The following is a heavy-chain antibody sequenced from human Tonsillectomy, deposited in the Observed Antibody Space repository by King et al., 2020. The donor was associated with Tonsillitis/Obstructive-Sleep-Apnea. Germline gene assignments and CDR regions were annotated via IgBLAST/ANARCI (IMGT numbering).Heavy chain of an antibody. CDR3: ARSRYYYDSSGSLDI. CDR1: GFTVSSNY. V-gene: IGHV3-66*01. J-gene: IGHJ3*02. D-gene: IGHD3-22*01. Sequence: QLVQSGGGLAQPGGSLRLSCAASGFTVSSNYMSWVRQAPGKGLEWVSVIYSGGSTYYADSVKGRFTISRDNSKNTLYLQMNSLRAEDTAVYYCARSRYYYDSSGSLDIWGQGTMVTVSS. CDR2: IYSGGST.